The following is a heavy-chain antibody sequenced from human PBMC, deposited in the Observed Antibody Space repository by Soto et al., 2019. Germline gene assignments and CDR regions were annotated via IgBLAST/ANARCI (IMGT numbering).Heavy chain of an antibody. D-gene: IGHD3-10*01. CDR3: VRDLDGSGSYYTDF. CDR2: ISAHNGNT. V-gene: IGHV1-18*01. CDR1: GYMFISYG. Sequence: GASVKVSCKASGYMFISYGINWVRQAPGQGLEWMGWISAHNGNTKYAQKFQGRVTMTTDTSTSTAYMEMRSLRSDDTAVYYCVRDLDGSGSYYTDFWGPGTLVTVS. J-gene: IGHJ4*02.